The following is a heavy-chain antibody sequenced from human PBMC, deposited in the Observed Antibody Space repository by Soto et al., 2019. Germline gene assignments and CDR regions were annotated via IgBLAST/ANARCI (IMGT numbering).Heavy chain of an antibody. CDR3: AYSPGWYRHDL. J-gene: IGHJ3*01. V-gene: IGHV4-4*02. CDR2: MLHSGTT. CDR1: GDSISSPKW. D-gene: IGHD6-19*01. Sequence: QVQLQESGPGLVKPSGTLSLTCAVSGDSISSPKWWTWVRQPPGKGLEWIGDMLHSGTTNYNPSLKRRGTISVDKSKNQFSLNLYSVTAADTAVYYCAYSPGWYRHDLWGPGTLVIVSS.